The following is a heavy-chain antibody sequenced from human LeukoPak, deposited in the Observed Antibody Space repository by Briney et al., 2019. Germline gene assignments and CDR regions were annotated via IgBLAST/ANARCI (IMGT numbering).Heavy chain of an antibody. J-gene: IGHJ3*02. D-gene: IGHD4-23*01. V-gene: IGHV1-2*06. Sequence: ASVKASCKASGYTFTGYYMHWVRQAPGQGLEWMGRINPNSGGTNYAQKFQGRVTMTRDTSISTAYMELSRLRSDDTAVYYCARDEHGGAFDIWGQGTMVTASS. CDR1: GYTFTGYY. CDR2: INPNSGGT. CDR3: ARDEHGGAFDI.